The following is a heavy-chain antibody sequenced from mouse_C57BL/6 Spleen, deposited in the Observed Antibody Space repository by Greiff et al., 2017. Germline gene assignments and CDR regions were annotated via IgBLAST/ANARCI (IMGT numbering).Heavy chain of an antibody. CDR1: GYSITSGYY. Sequence: EVQRVESGPGLVKPSQSLSLTCSVTGYSITSGYYWNWIRQFPGNKLEWMGYISYDGSNNYNPSLKNRISITRDTSKNQFFLKLNSVTTEDTATYYCARLLEAMDYWGQGTSVTVSS. V-gene: IGHV3-6*01. CDR2: ISYDGSN. J-gene: IGHJ4*01. D-gene: IGHD2-1*01. CDR3: ARLLEAMDY.